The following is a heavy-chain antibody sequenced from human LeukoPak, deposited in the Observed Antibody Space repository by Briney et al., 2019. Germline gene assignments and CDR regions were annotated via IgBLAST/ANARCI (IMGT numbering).Heavy chain of an antibody. CDR3: ARGMYGSGSYCDY. CDR2: INTDNDNT. Sequence: ASVKVSCKASGYTFTNYPIHWVRQAPGQRLEWMGWINTDNDNTKYSQTFQGRVTITRDTSASTAYMELSSLRSEGTAVYYCARGMYGSGSYCDYWGQGTLVTVSS. CDR1: GYTFTNYP. D-gene: IGHD3-10*01. J-gene: IGHJ4*02. V-gene: IGHV1-3*04.